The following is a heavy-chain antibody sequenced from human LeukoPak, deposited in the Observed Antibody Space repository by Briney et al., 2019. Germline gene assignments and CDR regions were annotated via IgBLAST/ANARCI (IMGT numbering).Heavy chain of an antibody. CDR2: INSDGSST. Sequence: PGGSPRLSCAASGFTFSSYWMHWVRQALGKGLVWVSRINSDGSSTSYADSVKGRLTISRDNAKNTLYLQMNSLRVEDTAVYYCARGDGYAQRDWGQGTLVTVPS. D-gene: IGHD5-12*01. CDR1: GFTFSSYW. V-gene: IGHV3-74*01. J-gene: IGHJ4*02. CDR3: ARGDGYAQRD.